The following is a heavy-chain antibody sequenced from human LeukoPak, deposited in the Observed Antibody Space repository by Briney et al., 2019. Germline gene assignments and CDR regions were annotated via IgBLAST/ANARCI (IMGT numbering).Heavy chain of an antibody. D-gene: IGHD2-2*01. CDR2: IYSGGGT. CDR3: AKKMMVPATIGGDFDY. Sequence: GGSLRLSCAVSGFTVSSRYMNWVRQAPGKGLEWVSLIYSGGGTSYADSVKGRFSISRDNSKNTLYLQMNSLTAEDTAVYYCAKKMMVPATIGGDFDYWGQGTLVTVSS. V-gene: IGHV3-66*01. J-gene: IGHJ4*02. CDR1: GFTVSSRY.